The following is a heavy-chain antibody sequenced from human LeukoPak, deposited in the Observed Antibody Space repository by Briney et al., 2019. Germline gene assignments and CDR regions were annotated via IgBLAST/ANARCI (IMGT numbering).Heavy chain of an antibody. CDR3: AKHLSSGWLNIYYFDY. CDR2: ISGSGGST. J-gene: IGHJ4*02. D-gene: IGHD6-19*01. Sequence: GGSLRLSCAASGSTFSSYAMSWVRQAPGKGLEWVSAISGSGGSTYYADSVKGRFTISRDNSKNTLYLQMNSLRAEDTAVYYCAKHLSSGWLNIYYFDYWGQGTLVTVSS. V-gene: IGHV3-23*01. CDR1: GSTFSSYA.